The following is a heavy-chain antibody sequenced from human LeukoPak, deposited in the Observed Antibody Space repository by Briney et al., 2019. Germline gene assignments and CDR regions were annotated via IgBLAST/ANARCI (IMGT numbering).Heavy chain of an antibody. CDR2: ITSSSTYI. V-gene: IGHV3-21*01. CDR1: GFTFSGDT. D-gene: IGHD5/OR15-5a*01. CDR3: ARDSVRHLDY. Sequence: PGGSLRLSCVASGFTFSGDTMNWVRQAPGKGLEWVSSITSSSTYIYYADSVRGRFTISRDNAKNSLYLQMNRLRAEDTAVYYCARDSVRHLDYWGQGTLVNVSS. J-gene: IGHJ4*02.